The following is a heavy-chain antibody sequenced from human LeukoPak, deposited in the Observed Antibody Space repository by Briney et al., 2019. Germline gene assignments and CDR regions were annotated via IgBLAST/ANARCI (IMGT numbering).Heavy chain of an antibody. D-gene: IGHD3-10*01. V-gene: IGHV3-23*01. CDR3: AKDSYSGSGTFYMGSFDY. CDR2: ISRSDYTT. CDR1: GFTFSNYA. J-gene: IGHJ4*02. Sequence: GGSLRLSCAASGFTFSNYAMAWVRQAPGGGLEWVSAISRSDYTTYYTDSVKGRFTISRDNSKNTVYVQMNSLRAEDTAVYYCAKDSYSGSGTFYMGSFDYWGQGVLVTVSS.